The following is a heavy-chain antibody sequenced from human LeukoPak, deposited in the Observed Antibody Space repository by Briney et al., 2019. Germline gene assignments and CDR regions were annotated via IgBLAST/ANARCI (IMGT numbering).Heavy chain of an antibody. CDR1: GFTFSSYA. J-gene: IGHJ4*02. Sequence: GGSLRLSCAASGFTFSSYAMSWVRQAPGKGLEWVSGISGGGGSTYYADSVKGRFTISRDNSKNTLFLQMNSLRAEGTAVYYCAKLGYCSGGVCYRVFDYWGQGTLVTVSS. V-gene: IGHV3-23*01. CDR2: ISGGGGST. D-gene: IGHD2-8*02. CDR3: AKLGYCSGGVCYRVFDY.